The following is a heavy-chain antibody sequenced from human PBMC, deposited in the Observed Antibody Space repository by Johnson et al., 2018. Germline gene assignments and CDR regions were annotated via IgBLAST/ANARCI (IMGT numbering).Heavy chain of an antibody. CDR1: GFTFSSYG. Sequence: QVQLVQSGGGVVQPGRSLRLSCAASGFTFSSYGMHWVRQAPGKGLEWVAVIWYDGSNTYYADPVKGRFTLSRDNAKNSLYPQMNSLRPEDKALYYCVKDSTHARGTYPPCGGLDIWGQGTMVTVSS. CDR2: IWYDGSNT. D-gene: IGHD4-23*01. V-gene: IGHV3-33*06. CDR3: VKDSTHARGTYPPCGGLDI. J-gene: IGHJ3*02.